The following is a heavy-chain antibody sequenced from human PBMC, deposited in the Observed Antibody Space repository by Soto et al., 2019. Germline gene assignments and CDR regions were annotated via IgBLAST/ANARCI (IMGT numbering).Heavy chain of an antibody. CDR3: VRDVQLQSFES. CDR1: GFTFSSYS. Sequence: PGGSLRLSCAASGFTFSSYSMNWVRQAPGKGLEWVSYISSSSSTIYYADSVKGRFTISRDNAKNTLYLQMSSLGADDTGVYYCVRDVQLQSFESWGQGTVVTVSS. D-gene: IGHD6-6*01. J-gene: IGHJ4*02. V-gene: IGHV3-48*04. CDR2: ISSSSSTI.